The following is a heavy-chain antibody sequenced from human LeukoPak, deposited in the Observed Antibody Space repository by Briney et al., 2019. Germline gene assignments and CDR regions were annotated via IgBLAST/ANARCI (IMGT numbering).Heavy chain of an antibody. CDR2: IKQGGSEK. V-gene: IGHV3-7*01. D-gene: IGHD7-27*01. Sequence: GGSLRLSCAASGFTFSSYWMSWVRQAPGKGLEWVANIKQGGSEKYYVDSVKGRFTISRDNAKNSLYLQMNSLRAEDTAVYYCARVHWGGYFDYWGQGTLVTVSS. CDR3: ARVHWGGYFDY. J-gene: IGHJ4*02. CDR1: GFTFSSYW.